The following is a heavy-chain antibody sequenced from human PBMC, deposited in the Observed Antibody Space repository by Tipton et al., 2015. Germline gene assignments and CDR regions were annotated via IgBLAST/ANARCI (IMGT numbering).Heavy chain of an antibody. CDR3: ACQDYDILTRDYQTVDY. CDR2: ISHSGNT. Sequence: LRLSCTVSGGSFSDYYWSWIRQSPGEGLEWIGSISHSGNTYYNPSLKSRVTMSRDTSKNQFSLRVRSVTAADTAVYYCACQDYDILTRDYQTVDYWGQGTLVTVSS. CDR1: GGSFSDYY. V-gene: IGHV4-59*04. D-gene: IGHD3-9*01. J-gene: IGHJ4*02.